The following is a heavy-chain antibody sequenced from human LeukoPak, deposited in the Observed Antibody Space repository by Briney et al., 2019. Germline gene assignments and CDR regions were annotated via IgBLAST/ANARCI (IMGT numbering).Heavy chain of an antibody. CDR3: ATPLLWFGELSTVY. V-gene: IGHV3-66*01. J-gene: IGHJ4*02. CDR2: IYSGGST. D-gene: IGHD3-10*01. Sequence: GGSLRLSCAASGFTVSSNYMSWVRQAPGKGLEWVSVIYSGGSTYYADSVKGRFTISRDNYKNTLYLQMNSLRAEDTAVYYCATPLLWFGELSTVYWGQGTLVTVSS. CDR1: GFTVSSNY.